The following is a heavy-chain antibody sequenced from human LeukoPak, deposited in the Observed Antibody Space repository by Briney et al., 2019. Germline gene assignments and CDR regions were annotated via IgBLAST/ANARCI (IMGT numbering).Heavy chain of an antibody. CDR2: ISWDSRSV. J-gene: IGHJ4*02. V-gene: IGHV3-43D*03. CDR1: GFTFDDYA. D-gene: IGHD2-15*01. Sequence: PGGSLRLSCAASGFTFDDYAMHWVRHSPGKGLQWVSFISWDSRSVYYADSVKGRFAISRDNNKKSVFLQMNSLTAEDTAFYYCARDSQDCSASTCYFDYWGQGTLVTVSA. CDR3: ARDSQDCSASTCYFDY.